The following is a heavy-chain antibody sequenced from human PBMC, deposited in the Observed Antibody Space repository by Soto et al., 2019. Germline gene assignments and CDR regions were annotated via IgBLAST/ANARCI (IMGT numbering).Heavy chain of an antibody. J-gene: IGHJ3*02. Sequence: QVQLVQSGAEEKKPGASVNVSCKASGYTFTSYAMHWVRQAPGQRLEWMAWINAGNGNTKYSQKFQGSVTITRDTSASTGYMELSSLRSEDTAVYYCARGANCVDIWGQGTLVTVYS. CDR2: INAGNGNT. V-gene: IGHV1-3*05. CDR3: ARGANCVDI. CDR1: GYTFTSYA. D-gene: IGHD1-1*01.